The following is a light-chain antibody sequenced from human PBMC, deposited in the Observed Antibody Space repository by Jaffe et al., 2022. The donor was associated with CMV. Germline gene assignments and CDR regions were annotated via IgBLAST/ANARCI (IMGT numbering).Light chain of an antibody. CDR3: QQFGSSLYT. Sequence: EIVLTQSPGTLYLSPGERATLSCRASQSVSSNYLAWYQQKPGQAPRLLIYGASTRATGIPDRFSGSGSGTDFTLTISRLEPEDFAVYYCQQFGSSLYTFGQGTELQIK. J-gene: IGKJ2*01. CDR1: QSVSSNY. CDR2: GAS. V-gene: IGKV3-20*01.